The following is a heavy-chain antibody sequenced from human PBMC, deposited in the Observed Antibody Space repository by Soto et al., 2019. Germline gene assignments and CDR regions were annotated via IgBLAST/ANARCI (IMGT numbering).Heavy chain of an antibody. Sequence: ASVKVSCKVSGYTLTELSMHWVRQAPGKGLEWMGGFDPEDGETIYAQKFQGRVTMTEDTSTDTAHMELSSLRSEDTAVYYCATGIYSSSWYWFDPWGQGTLVTVSS. CDR3: ATGIYSSSWYWFDP. CDR2: FDPEDGET. D-gene: IGHD6-13*01. J-gene: IGHJ5*02. CDR1: GYTLTELS. V-gene: IGHV1-24*01.